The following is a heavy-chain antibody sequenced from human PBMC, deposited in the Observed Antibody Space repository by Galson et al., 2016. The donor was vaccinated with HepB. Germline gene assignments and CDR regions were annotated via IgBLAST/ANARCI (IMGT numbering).Heavy chain of an antibody. J-gene: IGHJ3*02. D-gene: IGHD3-16*02. CDR3: AKTPDMIAFGGVVVDVFDI. Sequence: SLRLSCAASGFTLSTYDIQWVRQGTGKGLQWVSSIGKGGDTHYLGSVKGRFIISRENAKNSVYLQMNSLRAEDTAVYYCAKTPDMIAFGGVVVDVFDIWGQGTMVTVSS. CDR1: GFTLSTYD. CDR2: IGKGGDT. V-gene: IGHV3-13*01.